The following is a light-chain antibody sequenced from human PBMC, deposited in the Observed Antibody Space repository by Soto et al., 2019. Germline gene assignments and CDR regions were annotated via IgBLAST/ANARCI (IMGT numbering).Light chain of an antibody. CDR1: SSDVGGYNY. J-gene: IGLJ1*01. CDR3: NSYAGSNNPYV. V-gene: IGLV2-8*01. Sequence: QSALTQPPSASGSPGQSVTISCTGTSSDVGGYNYVSWYQQHAGKAPKLMIYEVSKRPSGVPDRFSGSKSGNTASLTVSGLQAEDEADYYCNSYAGSNNPYVFGTGTKVTVL. CDR2: EVS.